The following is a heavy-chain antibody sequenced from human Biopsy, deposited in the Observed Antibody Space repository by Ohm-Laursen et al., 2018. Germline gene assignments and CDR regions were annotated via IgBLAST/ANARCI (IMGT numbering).Heavy chain of an antibody. J-gene: IGHJ1*01. CDR3: AKGQDLRGGAEYFQH. CDR1: GYTFTGQY. CDR2: MNPHSGTT. V-gene: IGHV1-2*02. D-gene: IGHD2-15*01. Sequence: SSVKVSCKASGYTFTGQYLHWVRQVPGQGLEWMGWMNPHSGTTKFAQDFQGSVTMTRDTSITTAYMELRRLRSDDTAVYYCAKGQDLRGGAEYFQHWGQGALVTVSS.